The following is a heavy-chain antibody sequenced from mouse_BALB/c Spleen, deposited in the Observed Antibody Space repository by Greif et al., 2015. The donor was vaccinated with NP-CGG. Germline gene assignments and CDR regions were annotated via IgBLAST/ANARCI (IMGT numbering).Heavy chain of an antibody. CDR1: GFTFSDYY. Sequence: EVHLVESGGGLVKPGGSLKLSCAASGFTFSDYYMYWVRQTPEKRLEWVATISDGGSYTYCPDSVRGRFTISRDNAKNXLYLQMSSLKSEDTAMYYCARADDYDEGEGMDYWGQGTSVTVSS. D-gene: IGHD2-4*01. V-gene: IGHV5-4*02. CDR3: ARADDYDEGEGMDY. J-gene: IGHJ4*01. CDR2: ISDGGSYT.